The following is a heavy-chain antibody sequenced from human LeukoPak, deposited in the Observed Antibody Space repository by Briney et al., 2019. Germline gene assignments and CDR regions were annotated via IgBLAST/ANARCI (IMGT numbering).Heavy chain of an antibody. D-gene: IGHD3-22*01. V-gene: IGHV3-33*01. CDR3: ARWLSYKIDSNGFLDY. CDR2: IWFDGSRE. CDR1: GFTFNRNG. Sequence: RGSLRLSCAASGFTFNRNGMHWVRQAPGKGLEGGALIWFDGSREYYGDSVKGRFIISRDNSKNTLYLQMNSLRAEDTAVYYCARWLSYKIDSNGFLDYWGQGTLVTVSS. J-gene: IGHJ4*02.